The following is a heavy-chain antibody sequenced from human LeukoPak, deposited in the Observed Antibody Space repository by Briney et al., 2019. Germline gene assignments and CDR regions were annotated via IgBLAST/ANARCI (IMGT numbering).Heavy chain of an antibody. Sequence: ASVKVSCKASGGTFSSYAISWVRQAPGQGLEWMGGIIPIFGTANYAQKFQGRVTITTDESTSTAYMELSSLRSEDTAVYYCARGAQWLHAFDIWGQGTMVTVSS. CDR1: GGTFSSYA. J-gene: IGHJ3*02. CDR3: ARGAQWLHAFDI. V-gene: IGHV1-69*05. CDR2: IIPIFGTA. D-gene: IGHD6-19*01.